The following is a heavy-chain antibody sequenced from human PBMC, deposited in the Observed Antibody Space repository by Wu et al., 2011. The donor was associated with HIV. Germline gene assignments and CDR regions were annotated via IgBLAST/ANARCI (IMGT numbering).Heavy chain of an antibody. CDR3: ARDPPSGDGGDWYFDL. J-gene: IGHJ2*01. V-gene: IGHV1-69*05. Sequence: QVQLVQSGAEVKKPGSSVKVSCKASGGTFNSYVLNWVRRAPGQGLEWMGAIIPLFGTTNYAQMFQGRVTITTDDSTSTAYMELSSLRSDDTAVYFCARDPPSGDGGDWYFDLWGRGTLVTVSS. CDR2: IIPLFGTT. CDR1: GGTFNSYV. D-gene: IGHD3-16*01.